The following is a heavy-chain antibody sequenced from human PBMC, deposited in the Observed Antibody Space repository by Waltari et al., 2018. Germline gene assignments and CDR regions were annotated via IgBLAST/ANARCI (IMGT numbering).Heavy chain of an antibody. J-gene: IGHJ4*02. Sequence: QVQLQESGPGLVKPSETLSLTCAVSGYSISSGYYWGWIRQPPGKGLEWIGSIYHSGGTYYTPSLKSRVTIAEDTSKNQFSLKLSSVTAADTAVYYCARLSPPQYYDILTGYYPDYWGQGTLVTVSS. CDR2: IYHSGGT. CDR1: GYSISSGYY. CDR3: ARLSPPQYYDILTGYYPDY. D-gene: IGHD3-9*01. V-gene: IGHV4-38-2*01.